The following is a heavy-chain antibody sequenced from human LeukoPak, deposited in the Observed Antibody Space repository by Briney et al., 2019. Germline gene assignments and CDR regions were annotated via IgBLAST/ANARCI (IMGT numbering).Heavy chain of an antibody. CDR3: AREIGRGYSGYDRYYFDY. CDR1: EFTFSSYS. V-gene: IGHV3-21*01. CDR2: ISSSSSYI. J-gene: IGHJ4*02. Sequence: GSLRLSCAASEFTFSSYSMNWARQAPGKGLEWVSSISSSSSYIYYADSVKGRFTISRDNAKNSLYLQMNSLRAEDTAVYYCAREIGRGYSGYDRYYFDYWGQGTLVTVSS. D-gene: IGHD5-12*01.